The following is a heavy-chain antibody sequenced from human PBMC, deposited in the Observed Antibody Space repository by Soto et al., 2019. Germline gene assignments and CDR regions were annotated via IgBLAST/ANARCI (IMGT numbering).Heavy chain of an antibody. J-gene: IGHJ6*02. Sequence: GGSLRLSCAASGFTFSSYGMHWVRQAPGKGLEWVAVIWYDGSNKYYADSVKGRFTISRDNSKSTLYLQMNSLRAEDTAVYYCARDLGSGIDYYGMDVWGQGTTVTVSS. D-gene: IGHD3-10*01. CDR2: IWYDGSNK. CDR1: GFTFSSYG. CDR3: ARDLGSGIDYYGMDV. V-gene: IGHV3-33*01.